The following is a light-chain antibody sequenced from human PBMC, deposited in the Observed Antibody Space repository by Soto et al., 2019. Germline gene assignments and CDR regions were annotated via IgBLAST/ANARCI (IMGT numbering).Light chain of an antibody. CDR3: QHYITSLTT. Sequence: EIVLTQSPGTLSLSPGERATLSCRASQSVSSSYLAWYQQKPGQAPRLLIYGASSRATGIPDRFSGSGSGTDFTLTISRLKPEDFAVYYCQHYITSLTTFGQGTKVDIK. V-gene: IGKV3-20*01. CDR2: GAS. J-gene: IGKJ1*01. CDR1: QSVSSSY.